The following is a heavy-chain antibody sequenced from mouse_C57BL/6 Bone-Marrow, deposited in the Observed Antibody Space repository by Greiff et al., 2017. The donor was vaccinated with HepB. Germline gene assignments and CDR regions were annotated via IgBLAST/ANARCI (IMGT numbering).Heavy chain of an antibody. CDR2: ISDGGSYT. V-gene: IGHV5-4*01. D-gene: IGHD2-2*01. J-gene: IGHJ2*01. Sequence: EVNVVESGGGLVKPGGSLKLSCAASGFTFSSYAMSWVRQTPEKRLEWVATISDGGSYTYYPDNVKGRFTISRDNAKNNLYLQMSHLKSEDTAMYYCARDGWLRGLYYFDYWGQGTTLTVSS. CDR1: GFTFSSYA. CDR3: ARDGWLRGLYYFDY.